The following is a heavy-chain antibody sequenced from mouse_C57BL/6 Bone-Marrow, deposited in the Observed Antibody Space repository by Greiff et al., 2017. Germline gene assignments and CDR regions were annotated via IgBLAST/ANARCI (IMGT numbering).Heavy chain of an antibody. D-gene: IGHD2-3*01. CDR3: ARWLLRAWFAY. CDR1: GYTFTSYG. CDR2: IYPRSGNT. V-gene: IGHV1-81*01. Sequence: VKLMESGAELARPGASVKLSCKASGYTFTSYGISWVKQRTGQGLEWIGEIYPRSGNTYYNEKFKGKATPTADKSSSTAYMELRSLTSEDSAVYFCARWLLRAWFAYWGQGTLVTVSA. J-gene: IGHJ3*01.